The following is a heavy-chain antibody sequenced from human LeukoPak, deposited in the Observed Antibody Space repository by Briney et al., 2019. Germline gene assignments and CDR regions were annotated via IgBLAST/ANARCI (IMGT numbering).Heavy chain of an antibody. CDR1: GDSISSYY. CDR2: IYSSGST. V-gene: IGHV4-59*01. Sequence: SETLSLTCTVSGDSISSYYWSWIRQPPGKGLEWIGYIYSSGSTNYNPSLKSRVTISVDTSKNQFSLKLSSVTAADTAVYYCTRGRQMVTYWGQGTLVTVSS. D-gene: IGHD6-13*01. CDR3: TRGRQMVTY. J-gene: IGHJ4*02.